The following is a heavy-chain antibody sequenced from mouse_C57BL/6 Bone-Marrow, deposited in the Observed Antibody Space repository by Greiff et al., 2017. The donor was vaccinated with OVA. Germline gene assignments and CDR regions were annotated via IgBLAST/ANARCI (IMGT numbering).Heavy chain of an antibody. V-gene: IGHV1-72*01. CDR1: GYTFTSYW. J-gene: IGHJ3*01. Sequence: VQLQQPGAELVKPGASVKLSCKASGYTFTSYWMPWVKQRPGRGLEWIGRINPNSGGTNYNEKFKGKATLTVDKSSSTAYMQLSSLTSEDYAVDYCARRHDSSAAFAYWGQGTLVTVSA. CDR3: ARRHDSSAAFAY. CDR2: INPNSGGT. D-gene: IGHD1-1*01.